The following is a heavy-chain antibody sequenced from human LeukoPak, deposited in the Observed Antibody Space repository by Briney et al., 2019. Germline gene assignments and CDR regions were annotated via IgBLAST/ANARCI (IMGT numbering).Heavy chain of an antibody. V-gene: IGHV3-21*01. CDR2: ISSSSSYI. Sequence: PGGSLRLSCAASGFTFSSYSMNWVRQAPGPGLERVSSISSSSSYIYYADPVKGRFTISRDNAKNSLYLQMNSLSAEDPAVYYCAKVGPPYYYDSSGYYYGLDYWGQGTLVTVSS. J-gene: IGHJ4*02. CDR3: AKVGPPYYYDSSGYYYGLDY. D-gene: IGHD3-22*01. CDR1: GFTFSSYS.